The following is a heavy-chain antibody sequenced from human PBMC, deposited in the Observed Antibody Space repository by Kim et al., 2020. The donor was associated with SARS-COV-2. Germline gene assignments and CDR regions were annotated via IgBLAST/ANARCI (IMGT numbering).Heavy chain of an antibody. CDR3: AREQSPLSPLYYYGMDV. J-gene: IGHJ6*02. CDR2: IWYDGSNK. CDR1: GFTFSSYG. V-gene: IGHV3-33*01. Sequence: GGSLRLSCAASGFTFSSYGMHWVRQAPGKGLEWVAVIWYDGSNKYYADSVKGRFTISRDNSKNTLYLQMNSLRAEDTAVYYCAREQSPLSPLYYYGMDVWGQGTTVTVSS. D-gene: IGHD4-4*01.